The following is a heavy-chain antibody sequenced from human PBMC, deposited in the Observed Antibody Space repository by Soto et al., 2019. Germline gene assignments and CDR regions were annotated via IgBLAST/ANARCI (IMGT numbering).Heavy chain of an antibody. D-gene: IGHD6-6*01. V-gene: IGHV4-31*03. Sequence: TSETLSLTCTVSVGSISSGGYYWSWIRQHPGKGLEWIGYIYYSGSTYYNPSLKSRVTISVDTSKNQFSLKLSSVTAADTAVYYCAREPSGEGSSPGYFDYWGQGTLVTVSS. CDR1: VGSISSGGYY. CDR2: IYYSGST. CDR3: AREPSGEGSSPGYFDY. J-gene: IGHJ4*02.